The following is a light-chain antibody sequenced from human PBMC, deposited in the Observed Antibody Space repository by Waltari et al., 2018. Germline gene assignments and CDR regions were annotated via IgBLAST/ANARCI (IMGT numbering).Light chain of an antibody. J-gene: IGLJ3*02. V-gene: IGLV2-23*02. Sequence: QSALTQPASMSGSPGQSITVSCTGATSDIGSHNIVSWYQQHPGKAPKLILYDVHRRPSGVSGRFSGSKSGITASLTISGLQAEDEADYYCCSYAGSTTWVFGGGTKLTVL. CDR3: CSYAGSTTWV. CDR1: TSDIGSHNI. CDR2: DVH.